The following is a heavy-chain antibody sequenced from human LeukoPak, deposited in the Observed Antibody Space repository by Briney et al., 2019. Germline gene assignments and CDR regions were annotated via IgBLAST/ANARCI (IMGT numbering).Heavy chain of an antibody. CDR1: GGSISSYY. CDR3: AREAYYGSGDYFDY. CDR2: IYYSGST. D-gene: IGHD3-10*01. V-gene: IGHV4-59*01. J-gene: IGHJ4*02. Sequence: SETLSLTCTVSGGSISSYYWSWIRQPPGKGLEWIGYIYYSGSTNYNPSLKSRVTISVDTSKNQFSLKLSSVTAADTAVYYCAREAYYGSGDYFDYWGQGTLVTVSS.